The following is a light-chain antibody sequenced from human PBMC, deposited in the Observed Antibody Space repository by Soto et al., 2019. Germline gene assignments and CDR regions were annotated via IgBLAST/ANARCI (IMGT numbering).Light chain of an antibody. CDR3: QHRTNWPSTWT. CDR1: QSVSSY. V-gene: IGKV3-11*01. CDR2: DAS. J-gene: IGKJ1*01. Sequence: EIVLTQSPATLSLSPGERATLSCRASQSVSSYLAWYQQKPGQAPRLLIYDASNRATGIPARFSGSGSGTDFTLTISSLEPEEFAGYYCQHRTNWPSTWTFGQGTKVEVK.